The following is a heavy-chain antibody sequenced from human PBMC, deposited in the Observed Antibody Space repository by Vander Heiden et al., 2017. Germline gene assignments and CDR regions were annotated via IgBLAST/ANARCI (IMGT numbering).Heavy chain of an antibody. V-gene: IGHV4-4*07. CDR3: ARNRFDSSSWYGDHYYYYYGMDV. CDR1: GGSISSYY. J-gene: IGHJ6*02. Sequence: QVQLQESGPGLVKPSAPLSLTCTVSGGSISSYYWSWIRQPAGKGLEWIGRIYTSGSTNYNPSLKSRVTMSVDTSKNQFSLKLSSVTAADTAVYYCARNRFDSSSWYGDHYYYYYGMDVWGQGTTGTVAS. CDR2: IYTSGST. D-gene: IGHD6-13*01.